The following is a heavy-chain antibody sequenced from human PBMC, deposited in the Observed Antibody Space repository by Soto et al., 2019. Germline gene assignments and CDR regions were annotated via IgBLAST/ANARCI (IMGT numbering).Heavy chain of an antibody. CDR3: ARESGGYASSTRYGLDV. J-gene: IGHJ6*02. V-gene: IGHV4-30-2*01. CDR1: GGSISSGGYS. Sequence: SETLSLTCGVSGGSISSGGYSWSWIRQPPGKGLEWIGYIYHSGSTYYNPSLKSRVTISVDRSKNQFSLKLSSVTAADTAVYYGARESGGYASSTRYGLDVWGQGTTVTV. D-gene: IGHD6-6*01. CDR2: IYHSGST.